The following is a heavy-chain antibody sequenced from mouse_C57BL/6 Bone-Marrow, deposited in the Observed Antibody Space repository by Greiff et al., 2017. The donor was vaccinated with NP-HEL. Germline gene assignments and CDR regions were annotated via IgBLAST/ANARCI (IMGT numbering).Heavy chain of an antibody. CDR1: GFNIKDDY. CDR2: IDPENGDT. V-gene: IGHV14-4*01. Sequence: VQLQQSGAELVRPGALVKLSCTASGFNIKDDYMHWVKQRPEQGLEWIGWIDPENGDTDYASKFQGKATMTADTSSNTAYLQLSSLTSEDTAVYYCTTGPLPFWYFDVWGTGTTVTVSA. D-gene: IGHD5-5*01. J-gene: IGHJ1*03. CDR3: TTGPLPFWYFDV.